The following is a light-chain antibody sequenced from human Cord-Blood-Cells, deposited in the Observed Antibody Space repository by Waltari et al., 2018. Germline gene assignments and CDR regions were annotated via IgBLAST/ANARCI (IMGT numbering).Light chain of an antibody. J-gene: IGKJ2*01. CDR2: WAS. CDR1: KSVLYSSNNKNY. Sequence: DIVMTQSPDSLAVSLGERANINCKSSKSVLYSSNNKNYLAWYQQKPGQPPKLPIYWASTRGSGVPDRFSGSGSGTDFTLTISSLQAEDVTVYYCQQYYSTPYTFGQGTKLEIK. V-gene: IGKV4-1*01. CDR3: QQYYSTPYT.